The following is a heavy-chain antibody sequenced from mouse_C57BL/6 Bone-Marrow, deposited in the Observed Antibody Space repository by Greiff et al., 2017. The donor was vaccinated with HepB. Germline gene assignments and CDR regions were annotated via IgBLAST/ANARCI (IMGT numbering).Heavy chain of an antibody. CDR2: INPSTGGT. D-gene: IGHD1-2*01. Sequence: EVKVVDSGPELVKPGASVKISCKASGYSFTGYYMNWVKQSPEKSLEWIGEINPSTGGTTYNQKFKAKATLNVDKSSSTAYMQLKSLTSEASAVYYCGALLRGTMDYWGQGTSVTVSS. CDR3: GALLRGTMDY. CDR1: GYSFTGYY. J-gene: IGHJ4*01. V-gene: IGHV1-42*01.